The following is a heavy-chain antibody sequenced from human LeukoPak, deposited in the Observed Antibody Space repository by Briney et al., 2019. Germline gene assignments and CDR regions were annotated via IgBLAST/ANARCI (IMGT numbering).Heavy chain of an antibody. V-gene: IGHV3-7*01. D-gene: IGHD3-16*01. CDR3: ARDSWAAPNAFDI. CDR2: IKQDGSEK. CDR1: GFTFSNYL. Sequence: GGSLRLSCAASGFTFSNYLMTWVRQAPGKGLEWVANIKQDGSEKYYVDSVKGRFTIPRDNAKNLLYLQMNSLRAEDTAVYYCARDSWAAPNAFDIWGQGTMVRVSS. J-gene: IGHJ3*02.